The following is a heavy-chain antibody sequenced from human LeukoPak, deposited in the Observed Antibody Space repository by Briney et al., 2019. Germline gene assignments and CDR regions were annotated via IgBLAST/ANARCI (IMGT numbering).Heavy chain of an antibody. J-gene: IGHJ4*02. V-gene: IGHV3-23*01. Sequence: GGSLRLSCAASGFTFSSYWMHWVRQAPGKGLEWVSVISGSGGSTSYADSVKGRFTISRDNSKNTLYLQMNSLRAEDTAVYYCAKVLRSDYVWGSYRYPDYWGQGTLVTVSS. CDR2: ISGSGGST. CDR3: AKVLRSDYVWGSYRYPDY. CDR1: GFTFSSYW. D-gene: IGHD3-16*02.